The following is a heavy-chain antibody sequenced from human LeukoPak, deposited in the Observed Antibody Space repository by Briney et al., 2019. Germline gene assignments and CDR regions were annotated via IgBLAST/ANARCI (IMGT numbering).Heavy chain of an antibody. J-gene: IGHJ4*02. V-gene: IGHV4-34*01. D-gene: IGHD5-18*01. CDR3: ARGGYSYGYGY. CDR1: GGSFSDHY. CDR2: INHSGST. Sequence: SETLSLTCAVYGGSFSDHYWSWIRQPPGKGLEWIGEINHSGSTNYNPSHKSRVTISVDTSKNQFSLKLSSVTAADTAVYYCARGGYSYGYGYWGQGNLVTVSS.